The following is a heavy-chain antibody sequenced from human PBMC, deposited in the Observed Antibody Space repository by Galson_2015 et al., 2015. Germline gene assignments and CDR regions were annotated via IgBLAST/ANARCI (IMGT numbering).Heavy chain of an antibody. CDR1: GFTFSSYW. V-gene: IGHV3-74*01. CDR3: ATGNSHAFDI. Sequence: SLRLSCAASGFTFSSYWMHWVRQAPGKGLVWVSRIHSDGSTTSYADSVKGRFTISRDNAKNTLYLQMNSLRPEDTAVYYCATGNSHAFDIWGQGTMIIVSS. D-gene: IGHD1-14*01. CDR2: IHSDGSTT. J-gene: IGHJ3*02.